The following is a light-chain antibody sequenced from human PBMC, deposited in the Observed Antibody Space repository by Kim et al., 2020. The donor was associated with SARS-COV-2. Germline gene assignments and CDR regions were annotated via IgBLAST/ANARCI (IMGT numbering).Light chain of an antibody. J-gene: IGKJ4*01. Sequence: DIQMTQSPSSVSASVGDRVSITCWASQGINSWLAWYQQKPGRAPKLLIYAASNLQSGVPSRFIGSGSGTDFTHTISSLQPGDYGTYVCQQSKSLPLDFGGRAKVEI. CDR1: QGINSW. V-gene: IGKV1-12*01. CDR2: AAS. CDR3: QQSKSLPLD.